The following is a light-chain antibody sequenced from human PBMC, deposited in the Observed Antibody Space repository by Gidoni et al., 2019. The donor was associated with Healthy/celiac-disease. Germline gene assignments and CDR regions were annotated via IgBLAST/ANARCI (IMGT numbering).Light chain of an antibody. Sequence: EIVLTQSPATRSLSPGERATLSCRASQSVSSYLAWYQQKPGQAPRLLIYDASNRATGIPARFSGSGSGTDFTLTISSLEPEDFAVYYCQQRSNPYTFGQGTKLEIK. V-gene: IGKV3-11*01. CDR2: DAS. CDR3: QQRSNPYT. CDR1: QSVSSY. J-gene: IGKJ2*01.